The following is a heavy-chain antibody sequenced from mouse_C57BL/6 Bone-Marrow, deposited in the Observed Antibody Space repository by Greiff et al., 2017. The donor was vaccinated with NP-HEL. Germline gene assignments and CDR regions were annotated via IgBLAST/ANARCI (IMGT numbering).Heavy chain of an antibody. D-gene: IGHD2-1*01. V-gene: IGHV5-15*01. J-gene: IGHJ1*03. Sequence: EVQLQESGGGLVQPGGSLKLSCAASGFTFSDYGMAWVRQAPRKGPEWVAFISNLAYSIYYADTVTGRFTISRENAKNTLYLEMSSLRSEDTAMYYCARRGYGNYAYWYFDVWGTGTTVTVSS. CDR3: ARRGYGNYAYWYFDV. CDR2: ISNLAYSI. CDR1: GFTFSDYG.